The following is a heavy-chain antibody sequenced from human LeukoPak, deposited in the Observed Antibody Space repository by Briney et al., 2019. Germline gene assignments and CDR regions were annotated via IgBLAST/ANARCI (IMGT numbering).Heavy chain of an antibody. J-gene: IGHJ4*02. CDR1: GFIFDDYG. V-gene: IGHV3-20*04. CDR3: VRDLRTDYAFDS. Sequence: GGSLRLSCAASGFIFDDYGMTWVRQGPGKGLEWVSGINWDGYSTGYADSVRGRFTISRANAKSTLYLQMNSLRPEDTALYYCVRDLRTDYAFDSWGQGTLVTVSS. CDR2: INWDGYST. D-gene: IGHD4/OR15-4a*01.